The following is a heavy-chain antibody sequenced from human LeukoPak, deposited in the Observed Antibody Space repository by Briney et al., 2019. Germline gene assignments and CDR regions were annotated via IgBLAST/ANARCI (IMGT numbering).Heavy chain of an antibody. Sequence: PSETLSLTCAVYGGSFSNYYWSWIRQPPGKGLEWIGYIYYSGSTNYNPSLKSRVTISVDTSKNQFSLKLSSVTAADTAVYYCASYSSSWYWFDPWGQGTLVTVSS. J-gene: IGHJ5*02. D-gene: IGHD6-13*01. CDR3: ASYSSSWYWFDP. V-gene: IGHV4-59*01. CDR1: GGSFSNYY. CDR2: IYYSGST.